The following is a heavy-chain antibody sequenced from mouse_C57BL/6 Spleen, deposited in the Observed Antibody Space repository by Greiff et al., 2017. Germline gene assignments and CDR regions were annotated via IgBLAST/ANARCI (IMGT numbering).Heavy chain of an antibody. D-gene: IGHD3-2*02. V-gene: IGHV1-80*01. CDR2: IYPGDGDT. CDR1: GYAFSSYW. J-gene: IGHJ3*01. CDR3: ARSGYDPWFAY. Sequence: QVQLQQSGAELVKPGASVKISCKASGYAFSSYWLNWVKPRPGKGLEWIGQIYPGDGDTNYNGKFKGKATLTADKSSSTAYMQLSSLTSEDSSVYFCARSGYDPWFAYWGQGTLVTVSA.